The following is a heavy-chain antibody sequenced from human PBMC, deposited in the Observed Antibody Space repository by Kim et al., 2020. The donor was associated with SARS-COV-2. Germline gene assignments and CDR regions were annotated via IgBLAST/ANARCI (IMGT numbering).Heavy chain of an antibody. CDR3: ARGPSTGDFDF. V-gene: IGHV1-2*02. CDR2: GT. J-gene: IGHJ4*02. Sequence: GTHYAQRFQGRVTMTSDTSVSAVYMELSWLRSDDMAIFYCARGPSTGDFDFWGQGTLVTVSS.